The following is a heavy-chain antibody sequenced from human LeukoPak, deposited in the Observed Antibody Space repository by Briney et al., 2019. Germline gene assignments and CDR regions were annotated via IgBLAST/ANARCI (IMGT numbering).Heavy chain of an antibody. Sequence: SVKVSCKASGGTFSSYAISWVRQAPGQGLEWMGRIIPIFGMANHAQNFQGRVTITADKSTSTAYMELSSLTSEDTAVYFCARDADIAGAGYSSADWFGPLGQGTLVTVSA. CDR2: IIPIFGMA. CDR3: ARDADIAGAGYSSADWFGP. J-gene: IGHJ5*02. D-gene: IGHD6-13*01. V-gene: IGHV1-69*04. CDR1: GGTFSSYA.